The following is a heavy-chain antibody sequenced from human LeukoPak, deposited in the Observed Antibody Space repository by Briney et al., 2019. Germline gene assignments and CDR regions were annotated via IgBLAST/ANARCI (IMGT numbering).Heavy chain of an antibody. J-gene: IGHJ4*02. D-gene: IGHD1-14*01. CDR3: ARIRPETYYFDF. V-gene: IGHV4-59*12. Sequence: PSETLSLTCSVSGGSISSLYWSWIRQPPGKGLEWIGYIYYTGSTNYNPSLKSRVTMFVDTSNNQFSLKLSSVSAADTAVYYCARIRPETYYFDFWGQGTLVTVSS. CDR1: GGSISSLY. CDR2: IYYTGST.